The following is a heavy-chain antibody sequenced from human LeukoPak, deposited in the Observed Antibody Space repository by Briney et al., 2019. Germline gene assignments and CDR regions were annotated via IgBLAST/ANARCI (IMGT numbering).Heavy chain of an antibody. D-gene: IGHD6-13*01. Sequence: VGSLRLSCAASGFTFSSHWMTWVRQAPGKGPDWVASINKDGSEQYYVDSVKGRFTISRDNAKNSLSLQVSSLRAEDTAVYYCTRGGATSSWYWFFWGRGTLVTVSS. V-gene: IGHV3-7*01. J-gene: IGHJ4*02. CDR3: TRGGATSSWYWFF. CDR1: GFTFSSHW. CDR2: INKDGSEQ.